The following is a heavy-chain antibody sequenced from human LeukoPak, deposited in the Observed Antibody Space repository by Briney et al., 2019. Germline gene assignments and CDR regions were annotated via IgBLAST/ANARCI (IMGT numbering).Heavy chain of an antibody. CDR3: ARGQDFWSGYYTRYFDY. V-gene: IGHV3-21*01. J-gene: IGHJ4*02. Sequence: GGSLRLSCAASGFTFSSYSMNWVRQAPGKGLEWVSSISSSSSYIYYADSVKGRFTISRDNAKNSLYLQMNSLRAEDTAVYYCARGQDFWSGYYTRYFDYWGQGTLVTVSS. CDR1: GFTFSSYS. CDR2: ISSSSSYI. D-gene: IGHD3-3*01.